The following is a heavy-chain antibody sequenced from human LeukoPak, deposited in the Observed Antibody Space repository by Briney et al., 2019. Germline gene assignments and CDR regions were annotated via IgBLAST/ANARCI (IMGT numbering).Heavy chain of an antibody. D-gene: IGHD2-2*01. Sequence: GGSLRLSCAASGFTFSSYSMNWVRQAPGKGLEWVSAISGSGGSTYYADSVKGRFTISRDNSKNTLYLQMNSLRAEDTAVYYCAKAGPIGYCSSTSCYEGGTFDYWGQGTLVTVSS. CDR1: GFTFSSYS. V-gene: IGHV3-23*01. CDR3: AKAGPIGYCSSTSCYEGGTFDY. J-gene: IGHJ4*02. CDR2: ISGSGGST.